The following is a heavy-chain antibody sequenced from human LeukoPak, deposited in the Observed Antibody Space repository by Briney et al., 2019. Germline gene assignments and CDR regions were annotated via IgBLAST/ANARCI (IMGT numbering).Heavy chain of an antibody. CDR3: ARVVVLRYFGGGWFDP. V-gene: IGHV4-59*01. CDR2: IYYSGST. Sequence: SQTLSLTCTVSGGSISSYYWSWLRRPPGKGLEWIGYIYYSGSTNYNPSLKSRVTISVDTSKNQFSLKLSSVTAADTAVYYCARVVVLRYFGGGWFDPWGQGTLVTVSS. J-gene: IGHJ5*02. D-gene: IGHD3-9*01. CDR1: GGSISSYY.